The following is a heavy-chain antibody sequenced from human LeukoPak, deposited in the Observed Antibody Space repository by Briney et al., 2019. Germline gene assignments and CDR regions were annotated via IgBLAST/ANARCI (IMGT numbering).Heavy chain of an antibody. V-gene: IGHV1-2*02. D-gene: IGHD6-25*01. CDR2: INPNSGGT. J-gene: IGHJ4*02. CDR1: LYTFTRYI. Sequence: ASVKVSCKASLYTFTRYIMHSVRQAPGQGPEWMGWINPNSGGTSYLQNFQGRVTMIKDTSISTAYMDLRRRRAEDTGVYYCARGRPGDYFDYWGQGTLVTVSS. CDR3: ARGRPGDYFDY.